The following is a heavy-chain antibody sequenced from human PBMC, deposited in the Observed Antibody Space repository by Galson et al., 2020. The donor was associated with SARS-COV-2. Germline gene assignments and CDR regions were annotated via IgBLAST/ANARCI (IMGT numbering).Heavy chain of an antibody. CDR1: GGSISSYY. CDR3: ARMLRDCSSTSCYYYCYYYYMDV. D-gene: IGHD2-2*01. CDR2: IYYSGST. J-gene: IGHJ6*03. V-gene: IGHV4-59*01. Sequence: SATLSLTCTVSGGSISSYYWSWIRQPPGKGLEWIGYIYYSGSTNYNPSLKSRVTISVDTSKNQFSLKLSSVTAADTAVYYCARMLRDCSSTSCYYYCYYYYMDVWGKGTTVTVSS.